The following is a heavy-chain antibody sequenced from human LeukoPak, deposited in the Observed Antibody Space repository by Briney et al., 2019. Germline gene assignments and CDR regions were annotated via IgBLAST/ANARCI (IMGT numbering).Heavy chain of an antibody. CDR2: INPNNGGT. V-gene: IGHV1-2*02. J-gene: IGHJ6*03. CDR3: AGALLRGVYYYMDV. Sequence: ASVKVSCKASGYTFTGYYMHWVRQAPGQGLEWMGWINPNNGGTYYAQKVQGRVTMTRDTSMSTAYMELSRLRSDDTAVYFCAGALLRGVYYYMDVWGKGTTVTVSS. CDR1: GYTFTGYY. D-gene: IGHD3-10*01.